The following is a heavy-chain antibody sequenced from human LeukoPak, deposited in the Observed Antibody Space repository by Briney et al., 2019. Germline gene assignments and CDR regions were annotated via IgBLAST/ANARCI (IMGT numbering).Heavy chain of an antibody. CDR1: GYTLTELS. CDR2: FDPEDGET. J-gene: IGHJ4*02. CDR3: ARVEAYIAAPGLDPWV. D-gene: IGHD6-6*01. V-gene: IGHV1-24*01. Sequence: ASVKVSCKVSGYTLTELSMHWVRQAPGKGLEWMGGFDPEDGETIYAQKFQGRVTMTEDTSTDTAYMELSSLRSEDTAVYYCARVEAYIAAPGLDPWVWGQGTLVTVSS.